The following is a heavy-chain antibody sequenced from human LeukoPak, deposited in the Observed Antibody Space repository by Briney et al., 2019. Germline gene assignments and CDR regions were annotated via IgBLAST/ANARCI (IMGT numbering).Heavy chain of an antibody. CDR1: GFTFSNYA. V-gene: IGHV3-64D*09. Sequence: PGGSLRLSCSASGFTFSNYALAWVRQAPGKGLEYVSVITNNGVSTYYADSVKGRFTISRDNSKSTLYLQMSSLRAEDTAMYYCAMNWNCDYWGRGTLVTVSS. CDR2: ITNNGVST. D-gene: IGHD1-1*01. J-gene: IGHJ4*02. CDR3: AMNWNCDY.